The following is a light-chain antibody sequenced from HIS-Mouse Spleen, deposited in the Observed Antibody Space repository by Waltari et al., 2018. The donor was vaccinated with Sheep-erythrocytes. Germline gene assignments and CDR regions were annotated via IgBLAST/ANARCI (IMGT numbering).Light chain of an antibody. Sequence: QSALTQPASMSGSPGQSITISCPGTSSDVGSYNLVSWYQQHPGKAPKLMIYEGSKRPSGVSNRFSGSKSGNTASLTISGLQAEDEADYYCCSYAGSYNHVFATGTKVTVL. CDR3: CSYAGSYNHV. CDR2: EGS. J-gene: IGLJ1*01. CDR1: SSDVGSYNL. V-gene: IGLV2-23*01.